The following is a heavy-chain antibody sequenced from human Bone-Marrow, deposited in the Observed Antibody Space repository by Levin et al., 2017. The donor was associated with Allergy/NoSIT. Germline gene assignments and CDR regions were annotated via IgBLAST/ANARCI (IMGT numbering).Heavy chain of an antibody. CDR2: ISAYNGNT. Sequence: EASVKVSCKASGYTFTSYGISWVRQAPGQGLEWMGWISAYNGNTNYAQKLQGRVTMTTDTSTSTAYMELRSLRSDDTAVYYCASSPGWPTVTTPPTYFDYWGQGTLVTVSS. V-gene: IGHV1-18*01. D-gene: IGHD4-17*01. CDR1: GYTFTSYG. J-gene: IGHJ4*02. CDR3: ASSPGWPTVTTPPTYFDY.